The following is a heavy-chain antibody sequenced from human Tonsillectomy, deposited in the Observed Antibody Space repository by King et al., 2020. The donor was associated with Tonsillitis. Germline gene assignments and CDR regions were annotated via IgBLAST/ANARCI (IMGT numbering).Heavy chain of an antibody. Sequence: VQLVESGAEGKKPGESLNISCKVSGYTFATDWIAWVRQMPGRGLEWMGIIYPDDSDTRYSPSFQGQVSISADKSINTAYLRWNSLKASDTAMYYCARRIHTGYASHFDYWGQGTLVTVSS. J-gene: IGHJ4*02. CDR3: ARRIHTGYASHFDY. V-gene: IGHV5-51*01. CDR1: GYTFATDW. CDR2: IYPDDSDT. D-gene: IGHD5-12*01.